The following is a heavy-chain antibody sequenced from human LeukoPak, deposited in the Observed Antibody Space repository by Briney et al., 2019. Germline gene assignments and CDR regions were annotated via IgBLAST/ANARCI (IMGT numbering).Heavy chain of an antibody. D-gene: IGHD6-19*01. CDR1: GFTFSSYW. V-gene: IGHV3-7*01. CDR2: IKQDGSEK. Sequence: GGSLRLSCAASGFTFSSYWMSWVRQAPGKGLEWVANIKQDGSEKYYVDSVKGRFTISRDNAKNSLYLQMNSLGAEDSAVYYCAREGGVWQWLAYVDYWGQGALVTVSS. J-gene: IGHJ4*02. CDR3: AREGGVWQWLAYVDY.